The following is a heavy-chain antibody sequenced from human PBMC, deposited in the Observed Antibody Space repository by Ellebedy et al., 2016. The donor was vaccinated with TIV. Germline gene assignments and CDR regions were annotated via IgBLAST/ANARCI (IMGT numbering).Heavy chain of an antibody. D-gene: IGHD1-26*01. J-gene: IGHJ4*02. CDR3: ARDRRGGSHDY. V-gene: IGHV3-23*01. Sequence: GESLKISCAASGFTFNSYAMSWVRHAPGKGLELVSTISHTGSRTYYANSEEGRFIISRDNSKRTLYLQMNSLRAEETAVYYCARDRRGGSHDYWGQGTLVTVSS. CDR2: ISHTGSRT. CDR1: GFTFNSYA.